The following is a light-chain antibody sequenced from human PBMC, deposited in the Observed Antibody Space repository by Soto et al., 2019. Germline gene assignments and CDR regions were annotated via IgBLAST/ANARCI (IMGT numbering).Light chain of an antibody. CDR1: QSISSW. Sequence: DIQLTQSPSTLSASVGDRVTITCRASQSISSWLAWYQQKPGQGPKLLIYYASSLESGVPSRFSGSGSGTEFTLTISNLQPDEFATYYCQQYNSYPTFGQGTKVDI. J-gene: IGKJ1*01. CDR3: QQYNSYPT. CDR2: YAS. V-gene: IGKV1-5*01.